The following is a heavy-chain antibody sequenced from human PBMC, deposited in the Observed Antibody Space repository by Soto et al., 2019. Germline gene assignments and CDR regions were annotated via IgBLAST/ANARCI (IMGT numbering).Heavy chain of an antibody. D-gene: IGHD3-3*01. CDR1: GLTFSSFS. CDR3: ARSWITSFGVVYGMDV. CDR2: ISSSSSYI. V-gene: IGHV3-21*01. Sequence: GRPLRLSCAASGLTFSSFSVNWVSKAPGKGLEWVSSISSSSSYIYYADSVKGRFTISRDNAKNSLYLEMNSLRAEDTAVYFCARSWITSFGVVYGMDVWGQGTTVTVSS. J-gene: IGHJ6*02.